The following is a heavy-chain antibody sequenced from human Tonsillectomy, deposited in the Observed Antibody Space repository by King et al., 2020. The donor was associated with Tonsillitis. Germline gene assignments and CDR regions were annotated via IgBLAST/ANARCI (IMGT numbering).Heavy chain of an antibody. CDR2: ISSSSSYI. D-gene: IGHD2-2*01. V-gene: IGHV3-21*01. Sequence: VQLVESGGGLVKPGGSLRLSCAASGFTFSTYNMNWVRQAPGKGLEWVSSISSSSSYIYYADSVKGRLTISRDNAKNSVYLQMNSLRAEDTAVYYCARDKAADIVVVPDARIGYYYYGMDVWGQGTTVTVSS. CDR3: ARDKAADIVVVPDARIGYYYYGMDV. J-gene: IGHJ6*02. CDR1: GFTFSTYN.